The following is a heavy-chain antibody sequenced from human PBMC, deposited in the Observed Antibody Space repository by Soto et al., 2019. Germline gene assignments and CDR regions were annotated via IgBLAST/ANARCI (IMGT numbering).Heavy chain of an antibody. D-gene: IGHD5-18*01. V-gene: IGHV3-23*01. Sequence: EVQLLESGGGLVQPGGSLRLSCAGSGFTFSRYAMNWVRQAPGKGLEWVSIISSRGGRTSYAESVKGRFTISRDDSKNTLFLHMNSLGAEDTAVYYCAKETGYSYGFQPNALDVWGQGTTVTVSS. CDR2: ISSRGGRT. J-gene: IGHJ6*02. CDR1: GFTFSRYA. CDR3: AKETGYSYGFQPNALDV.